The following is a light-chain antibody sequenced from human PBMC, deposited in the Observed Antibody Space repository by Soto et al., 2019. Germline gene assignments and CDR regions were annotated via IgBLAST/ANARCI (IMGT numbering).Light chain of an antibody. CDR3: QQYDTSPLT. Sequence: DIQLTQSPSTLPASVGDTITITCRASQSINTWLAWYQQRPGKAPKLLIYKASTLEGGVPSRFSGSGSGTAFSLTISSLQPDDFGTYYCQQYDTSPLTFGGGTKVEVK. CDR2: KAS. V-gene: IGKV1-5*03. CDR1: QSINTW. J-gene: IGKJ4*01.